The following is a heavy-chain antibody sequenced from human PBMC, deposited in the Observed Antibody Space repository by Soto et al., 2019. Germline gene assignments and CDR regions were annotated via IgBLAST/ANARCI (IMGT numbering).Heavy chain of an antibody. J-gene: IGHJ4*02. V-gene: IGHV4-39*01. CDR1: GGSISSSSYH. D-gene: IGHD3-22*01. CDR2: IYYSGST. Sequence: PSETLSLTCTVSGGSISSSSYHWGWIRQPPGKGLEWIGSIYYSGSTYYNPSLKSRVTISVDTSKNQFSLKLSSVTAADTAVYYCARTKGDSSGYYRLWFDYWGQGTLVTVSS. CDR3: ARTKGDSSGYYRLWFDY.